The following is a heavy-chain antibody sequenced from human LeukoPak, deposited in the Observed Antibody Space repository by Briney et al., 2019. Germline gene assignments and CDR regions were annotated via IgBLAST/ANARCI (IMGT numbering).Heavy chain of an antibody. D-gene: IGHD1-26*01. J-gene: IGHJ4*02. CDR1: AYSFTTYW. Sequence: GESLKISCKGSAYSFTTYWIGWVRQMPGKGLEWMGIIYPSDSETRYSPSFQGQVTISADKSISTAYLQWSSLKASDTAIYYCARRQFVGGSGSYYGFDYWGQGTLVTVSS. CDR2: IYPSDSET. V-gene: IGHV5-51*01. CDR3: ARRQFVGGSGSYYGFDY.